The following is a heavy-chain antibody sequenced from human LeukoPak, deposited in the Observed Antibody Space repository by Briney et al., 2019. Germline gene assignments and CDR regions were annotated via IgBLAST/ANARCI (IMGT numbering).Heavy chain of an antibody. CDR2: IDPGGRQK. V-gene: IGHV3-7*01. J-gene: IGHJ4*02. CDR1: GFIFIYYW. D-gene: IGHD3-10*01. Sequence: GWALRLSFVATGFIFIYYWRSWVRQARGRGLEWVATIDPGGRQKYYVDSVRGRLTIPSDNPQKSLYLQINSLRAEDTAVYYCARHYYGSGIRGLAFDSWGQGILVTVSS. CDR3: ARHYYGSGIRGLAFDS.